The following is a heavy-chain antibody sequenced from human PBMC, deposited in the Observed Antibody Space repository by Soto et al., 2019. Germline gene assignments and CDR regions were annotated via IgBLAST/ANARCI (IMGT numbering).Heavy chain of an antibody. Sequence: LSCAASGFTFSSYSMNWVRQAPGKGLEWVSSISSGSTYIYYADSVKGRFTISRDNAKNSLFLQMNSLRAEDTAVYYCARDSGITGTIFGYWGQGTLVTVSS. D-gene: IGHD1-20*01. CDR1: GFTFSSYS. CDR2: ISSGSTYI. V-gene: IGHV3-21*01. J-gene: IGHJ4*02. CDR3: ARDSGITGTIFGY.